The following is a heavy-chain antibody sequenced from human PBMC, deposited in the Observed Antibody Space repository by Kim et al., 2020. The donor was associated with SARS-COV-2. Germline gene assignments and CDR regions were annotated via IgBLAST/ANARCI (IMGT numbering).Heavy chain of an antibody. CDR3: TLGGTEVAWPETGYY. Sequence: GGSLRLSCAASGFTFSSSAMHWVRQAPGKGLEWVCRIRSNANSYATAYAASVKGRFTISTDDSQYPPHLNMNSLKTADSAVYYCTLGGTEVAWPETGYY. J-gene: IGHJ6*01. CDR2: IRSNANSYAT. V-gene: IGHV3-73*01. CDR1: GFTFSSSA.